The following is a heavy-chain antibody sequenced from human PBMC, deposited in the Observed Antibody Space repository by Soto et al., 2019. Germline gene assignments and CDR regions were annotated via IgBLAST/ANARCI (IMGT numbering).Heavy chain of an antibody. Sequence: SETLSLTCAVYGGSFSGYYWSWIRQPPGKGLEWIGEINHSGSTNYNPSLKSRVTISVDTSKNQFSLKLSSVTAADTAVYYCASPFELPGVAGYYYYMDVWGKGTTVTVSS. V-gene: IGHV4-34*01. CDR3: ASPFELPGVAGYYYYMDV. J-gene: IGHJ6*03. CDR2: INHSGST. CDR1: GGSFSGYY. D-gene: IGHD3-10*01.